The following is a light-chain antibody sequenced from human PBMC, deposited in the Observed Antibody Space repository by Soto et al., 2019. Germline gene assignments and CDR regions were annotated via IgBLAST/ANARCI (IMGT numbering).Light chain of an antibody. J-gene: IGLJ1*01. CDR1: SSDVGNNNY. CDR2: DVT. V-gene: IGLV2-14*03. Sequence: QSVLTQPASVSGSPGQSITISCTGTSSDVGNNNYVSWYQHNPGRAPKVMICDVTNRPSGVSNRFSGSKSGNTASLTISGLQAEDEADYYCSSFTGSSYVFGTGTKLTV. CDR3: SSFTGSSYV.